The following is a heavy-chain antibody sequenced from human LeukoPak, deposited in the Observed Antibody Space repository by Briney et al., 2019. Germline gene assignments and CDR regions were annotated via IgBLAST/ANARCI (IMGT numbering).Heavy chain of an antibody. V-gene: IGHV4-39*01. CDR1: GGSISSSSYY. CDR2: IYYSGST. CDR3: ARSPRSLRFVEWLFPVGV. J-gene: IGHJ6*04. D-gene: IGHD3-3*01. Sequence: SETRSLTCTVSGGSISSSSYYWGWIRQPPGKGLEWIGSIYYSGSTYYNPSLKSRVTISVDTSKNQFSLKLSSVTAADTAVYYCARSPRSLRFVEWLFPVGVWGKGTTVTVSS.